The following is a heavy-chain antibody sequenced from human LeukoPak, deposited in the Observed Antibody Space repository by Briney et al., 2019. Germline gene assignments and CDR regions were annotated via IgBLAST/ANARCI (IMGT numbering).Heavy chain of an antibody. Sequence: ASVKVPCKASGYTFTGYHLHWVRQAPGHGLEWMGRINPNSGDTIYAQKFQGRVTMTRDTSISTAYMELSRLRSDDTAVYYCARDNCSSTSCLFDCWGQGTLVTVSS. V-gene: IGHV1-2*06. CDR2: INPNSGDT. CDR1: GYTFTGYH. D-gene: IGHD2-2*01. CDR3: ARDNCSSTSCLFDC. J-gene: IGHJ4*02.